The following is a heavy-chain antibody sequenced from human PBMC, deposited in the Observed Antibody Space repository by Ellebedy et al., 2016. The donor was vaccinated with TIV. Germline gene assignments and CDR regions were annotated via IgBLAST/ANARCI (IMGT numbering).Heavy chain of an antibody. V-gene: IGHV3-30*02. CDR3: AKDHGFRGNSGNFDF. J-gene: IGHJ4*02. CDR1: GFAFRNYG. D-gene: IGHD4-23*01. Sequence: PGGSLRLSCATSGFAFRNYGMHWVRQAPGKGLEWVTFIGYDGNDKDYAGSVRGRFIVSRDNSKNALYLQMNGLRADDTAVYFCAKDHGFRGNSGNFDFWGQGTLVPVSS. CDR2: IGYDGNDK.